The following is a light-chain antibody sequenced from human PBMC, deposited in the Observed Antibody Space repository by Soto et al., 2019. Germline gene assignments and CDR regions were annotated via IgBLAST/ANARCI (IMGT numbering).Light chain of an antibody. CDR2: DVS. CDR1: SSDVGGYNY. J-gene: IGLJ1*01. Sequence: QSALTQPRSVSGSPGQSVTISCTGTSSDVGGYNYVSWYQQHPGKAPKLMIYDVSKRPSGVPDRFSGSKSGNTASLTISGLPAEDEADYYCCSFRVFGTGTKLTVL. V-gene: IGLV2-11*01. CDR3: CSFRV.